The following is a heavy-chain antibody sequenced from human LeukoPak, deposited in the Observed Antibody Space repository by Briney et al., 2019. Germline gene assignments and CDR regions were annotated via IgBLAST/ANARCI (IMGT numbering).Heavy chain of an antibody. CDR2: MNPNSGNT. CDR1: AYTFTSYD. CDR3: ARAERGITGTTNPYYYYYYMDV. J-gene: IGHJ6*03. V-gene: IGHV1-8*01. D-gene: IGHD1-14*01. Sequence: ASVKVSCKASAYTFTSYDINWVRRATGQGLEWMGWMNPNSGNTGYAQKFQGRVTMTRNTSISTAYMELRSLRSDDTAVYYCARAERGITGTTNPYYYYYYMDVWGKGTTVTVSS.